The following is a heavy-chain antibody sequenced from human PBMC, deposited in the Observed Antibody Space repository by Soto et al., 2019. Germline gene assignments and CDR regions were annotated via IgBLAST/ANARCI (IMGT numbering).Heavy chain of an antibody. V-gene: IGHV3-23*01. CDR1: GFTFSSYA. CDR2: ISGSGGST. D-gene: IGHD6-13*01. CDR3: AKNVASGRGIAAAGTGY. J-gene: IGHJ4*02. Sequence: EVQLLESGGGLVQPGGSLRLSCAASGFTFSSYAMSWVRQAPGKGLEWVSAISGSGGSTYYADSVKGRFTISRDNSKNTLYLQMHSLRAEDTAVYYCAKNVASGRGIAAAGTGYWGQGTLVTVSS.